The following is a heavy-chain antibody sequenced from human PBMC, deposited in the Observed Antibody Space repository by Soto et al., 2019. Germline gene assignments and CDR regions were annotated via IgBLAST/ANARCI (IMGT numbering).Heavy chain of an antibody. V-gene: IGHV1-69*12. J-gene: IGHJ4*02. CDR1: GDTFTTYA. CDR3: ARGGGYSSSPERDYFDH. CDR2: IIPIFGTA. Sequence: QVQLVQSGAEVKKPGSSVKVSCKASGDTFTTYAISWVRQAPGQGLEWMGGIIPIFGTANYAQKFQGRVTITGDESTSTAYMELSSLRSEDTAVYYCARGGGYSSSPERDYFDHWGQGTLVTVSS. D-gene: IGHD6-19*01.